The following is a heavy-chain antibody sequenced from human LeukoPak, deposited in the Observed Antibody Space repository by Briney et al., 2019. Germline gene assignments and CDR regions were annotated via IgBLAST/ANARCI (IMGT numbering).Heavy chain of an antibody. Sequence: PSETLSLTCTVSGGSISSYYWSWIRQPPGKGLEWIGYIYYSGSTNYNPSLKSRVTISVDTSKNQFSLKLSSVTAADTAVYYCARGRVYYYDSSGYPAYYFDYWGQGTLVTVSS. D-gene: IGHD3-22*01. V-gene: IGHV4-59*01. CDR2: IYYSGST. J-gene: IGHJ4*02. CDR3: ARGRVYYYDSSGYPAYYFDY. CDR1: GGSISSYY.